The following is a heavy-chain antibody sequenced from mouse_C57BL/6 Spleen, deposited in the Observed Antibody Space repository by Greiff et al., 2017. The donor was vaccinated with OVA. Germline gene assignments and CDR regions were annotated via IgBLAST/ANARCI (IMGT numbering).Heavy chain of an antibody. CDR2: IDPSDSYT. CDR3: ARKGYYGSTHFDV. V-gene: IGHV1-69*01. CDR1: GYTFTSYW. Sequence: QVQLQQPGAELVMPGASVKLSCKASGYTFTSYWMHWVKQRPGQGLEWIGEIDPSDSYTNYNQKFKGKSTLTVDKSSSTAYMQLSSLTSEDSAVYYCARKGYYGSTHFDVWGTGTTVTVSS. J-gene: IGHJ1*03. D-gene: IGHD1-1*01.